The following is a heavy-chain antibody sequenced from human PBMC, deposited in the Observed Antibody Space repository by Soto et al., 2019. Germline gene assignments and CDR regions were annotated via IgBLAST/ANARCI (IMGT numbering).Heavy chain of an antibody. V-gene: IGHV3-9*01. J-gene: IGHJ4*02. D-gene: IGHD6-6*01. Sequence: GGSLRLSCAASGFTFDDYAMHWVRQAPGKGLEWVSGISWNSGSIGYADSVKGRFTISRDNAKNSLYLQMNSLRGEGTALYYCAKGVGRYSSSPDYWGQGTLVTVSS. CDR1: GFTFDDYA. CDR2: ISWNSGSI. CDR3: AKGVGRYSSSPDY.